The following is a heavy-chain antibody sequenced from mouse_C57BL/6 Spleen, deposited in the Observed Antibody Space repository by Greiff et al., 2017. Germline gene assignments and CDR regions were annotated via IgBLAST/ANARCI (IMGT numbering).Heavy chain of an antibody. D-gene: IGHD3-2*02. CDR1: GYTFTSYW. V-gene: IGHV1-53*01. CDR2: INPSNGGT. Sequence: QVHVKQPGTELVKPGASVKLSCKASGYTFTSYWMHWVKQRPGQGLEWIGNINPSNGGTNYNEKFKSKATLTVDKSSSAAYMQLSSLTSEDSAVYYCARTAQATLAWFAYWGQGTLVTVSA. J-gene: IGHJ3*01. CDR3: ARTAQATLAWFAY.